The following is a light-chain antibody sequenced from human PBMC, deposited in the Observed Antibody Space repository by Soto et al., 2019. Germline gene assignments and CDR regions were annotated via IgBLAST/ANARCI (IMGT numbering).Light chain of an antibody. CDR1: QGISNY. CDR2: GAS. CDR3: LQHNAYPFT. J-gene: IGKJ2*01. V-gene: IGKV1-17*03. Sequence: DIQMTHSPSAMSASVGDRVTITCRASQGISNYLAWFQQKPGQGPKRLIYGASNLQSGVPPRFSGSGSETEFTLTISNLQPEDIATYYCLQHNAYPFTFGQGTKLEIK.